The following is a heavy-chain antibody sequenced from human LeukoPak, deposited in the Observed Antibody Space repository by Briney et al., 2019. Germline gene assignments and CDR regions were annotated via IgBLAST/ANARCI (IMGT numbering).Heavy chain of an antibody. CDR3: ATKRYCSGGSCYSFDY. Sequence: PSETLSLTCAVYGGSFSGYYWSWIRQPPGKGLEWIGEINHSGSTNYNPSLKSRVTISVDTSKNQFSLKLSSVTAADTAVYYCATKRYCSGGSCYSFDYWGQGTLVTVSS. D-gene: IGHD2-15*01. CDR1: GGSFSGYY. J-gene: IGHJ4*02. CDR2: INHSGST. V-gene: IGHV4-34*01.